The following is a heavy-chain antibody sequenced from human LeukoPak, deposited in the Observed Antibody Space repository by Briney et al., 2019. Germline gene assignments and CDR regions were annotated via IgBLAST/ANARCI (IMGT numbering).Heavy chain of an antibody. CDR2: ISSSSSYI. J-gene: IGHJ4*02. Sequence: GGSLRLSCAASGFTFSSYSMNWVRQAPGKGLEWVSSISSSSSYIYYADSVKGRFTISRDNSKNTLYLQMNSLRAEDTAVYYCAKVTYSSSWYRGVYYFDYWGQGTLVTVSS. D-gene: IGHD6-13*01. CDR1: GFTFSSYS. V-gene: IGHV3-21*04. CDR3: AKVTYSSSWYRGVYYFDY.